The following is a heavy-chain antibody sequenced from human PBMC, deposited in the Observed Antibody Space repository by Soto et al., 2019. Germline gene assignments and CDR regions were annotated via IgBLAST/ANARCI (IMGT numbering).Heavy chain of an antibody. J-gene: IGHJ4*02. Sequence: PGGSLRLSCAASGFTFSRYSMNWVRQAPGKGLEWVSFISGSSSTIYYADSVKGRFTISRDNAKNSLYLQMNSLRAEDTAVYYCARDRCSSTSCYNFDYWGQGTLVTVSS. CDR2: ISGSSSTI. CDR3: ARDRCSSTSCYNFDY. V-gene: IGHV3-48*01. CDR1: GFTFSRYS. D-gene: IGHD2-2*02.